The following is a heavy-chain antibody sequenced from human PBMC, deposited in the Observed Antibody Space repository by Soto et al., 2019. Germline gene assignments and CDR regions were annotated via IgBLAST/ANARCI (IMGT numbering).Heavy chain of an antibody. CDR2: ISYDGSNT. CDR1: GFTFSNYC. V-gene: IGHV3-30*18. Sequence: PWGSLRLSCVASGFTFSNYCMHWVRQAPGKGLEWVAVISYDGSNTYYADSVKGRFTISRDNSKNTLYLQMTSLRTEDTALYYCAKLDEGGLQYAYYAMDVWGQGTTVTVSS. J-gene: IGHJ6*02. CDR3: AKLDEGGLQYAYYAMDV. D-gene: IGHD2-15*01.